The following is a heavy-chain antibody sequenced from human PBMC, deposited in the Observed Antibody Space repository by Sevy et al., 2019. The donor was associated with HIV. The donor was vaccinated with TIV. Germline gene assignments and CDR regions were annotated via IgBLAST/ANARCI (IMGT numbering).Heavy chain of an antibody. V-gene: IGHV3-23*01. Sequence: GGSLRLSCAASGFTLTSYTMNWVRQAPGKGLEWVASISATGGSTYYADSVKGRFTISRDVSKGTLYLQMNSLTAEDTAIFYCAKTLQKLPFHPHYFDYWRQGTLVTVSS. CDR3: AKTLQKLPFHPHYFDY. D-gene: IGHD2-21*02. J-gene: IGHJ4*02. CDR1: GFTLTSYT. CDR2: ISATGGST.